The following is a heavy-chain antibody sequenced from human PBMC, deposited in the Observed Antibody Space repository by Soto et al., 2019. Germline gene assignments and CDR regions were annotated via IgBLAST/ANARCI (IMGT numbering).Heavy chain of an antibody. CDR2: ISYDGSNK. CDR1: GFTFSSYG. Sequence: VQLVESGGGVVQPGRSLRLSCAASGFTFSSYGMHWVRQAPGKGLEWVAVISYDGSNKYYADSVKGRFTISRDNSKNTLYLQMNSLRAEDTAVYYCAKVWGGWGQGTLVTVSS. J-gene: IGHJ4*02. CDR3: AKVWGG. D-gene: IGHD3-16*01. V-gene: IGHV3-30*18.